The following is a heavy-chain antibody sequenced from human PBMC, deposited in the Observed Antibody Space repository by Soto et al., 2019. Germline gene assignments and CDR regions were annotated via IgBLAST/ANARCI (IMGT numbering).Heavy chain of an antibody. CDR3: ARQSGGYYYYGMDV. D-gene: IGHD1-26*01. V-gene: IGHV4-59*08. CDR2: IYYSGTT. Sequence: PSVTLSLTCTVSGVSIIDYYWSWLRQPPGKGLEWIGYIYYSGTTDYSPSLKSRVTISVDTSKNQFSLKLSSVTAADSAIYYCARQSGGYYYYGMDVWGQGTTVTVSS. J-gene: IGHJ6*02. CDR1: GVSIIDYY.